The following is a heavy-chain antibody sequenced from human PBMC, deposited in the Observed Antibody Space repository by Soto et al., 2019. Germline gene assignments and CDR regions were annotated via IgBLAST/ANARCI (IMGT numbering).Heavy chain of an antibody. CDR1: GFTFSGDA. CDR2: ISGSGGST. CDR3: AKDRSGLWFGTSCGEAV. D-gene: IGHD3-10*01. J-gene: IGHJ6*02. V-gene: IGHV3-23*01. Sequence: GGSLRLSGAACGFTFSGDAMRWVRQAPGKGLEWVSAISGSGGSTYYADSVKGRFTISRDNSKNTLYLQMNSLRAEDTAVYYCAKDRSGLWFGTSCGEAVWGQ.